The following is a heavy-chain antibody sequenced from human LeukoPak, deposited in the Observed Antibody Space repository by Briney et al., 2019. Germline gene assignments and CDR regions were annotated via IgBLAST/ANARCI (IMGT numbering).Heavy chain of an antibody. Sequence: SQTLSLTCVISGDSVSSNSAAWNWIRQSPSRGLEWLGRTYYRSKWYNDYAVSVKSRITINPDTSKNQFSLQLNSVTPEDTAVYYCARDQEAGVDYYYYGMDVWGQGTTVTVSS. D-gene: IGHD2-8*01. J-gene: IGHJ6*02. CDR2: TYYRSKWYN. V-gene: IGHV6-1*01. CDR1: GDSVSSNSAA. CDR3: ARDQEAGVDYYYYGMDV.